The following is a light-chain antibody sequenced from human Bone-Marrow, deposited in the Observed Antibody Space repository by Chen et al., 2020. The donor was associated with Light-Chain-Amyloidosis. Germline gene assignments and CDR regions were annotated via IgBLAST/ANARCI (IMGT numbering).Light chain of an antibody. Sequence: SYELTLPPSVSVSPGQTARITCSGDDLPTKYAYWYQQKPGQAPVLVIHRDTERPSGISERFSGSSSGKTATLTISGVQAEDEADYHCQSADSSGTYEVIFGGGTKLTVL. CDR3: QSADSSGTYEVI. CDR2: RDT. J-gene: IGLJ2*01. V-gene: IGLV3-25*03. CDR1: DLPTKY.